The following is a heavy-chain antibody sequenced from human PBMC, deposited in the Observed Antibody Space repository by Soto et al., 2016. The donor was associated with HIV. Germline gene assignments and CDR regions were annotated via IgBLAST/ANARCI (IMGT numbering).Heavy chain of an antibody. CDR1: GFTFSTYA. J-gene: IGHJ3*02. CDR3: ARAFGLGSTFDI. Sequence: EVQLVESGGGLVQPGGSLRLSCAASGFTFSTYAMHWVRQAPGKGLEYVSAISDNGGKTYYASSVKGRFTVSRDNSKNMLFLQMGSLRAEDMAVYYCARAFGLGSTFDIVGPRGQVVTVSS. CDR2: ISDNGGKT. D-gene: IGHD3-16*01. V-gene: IGHV3-64*01.